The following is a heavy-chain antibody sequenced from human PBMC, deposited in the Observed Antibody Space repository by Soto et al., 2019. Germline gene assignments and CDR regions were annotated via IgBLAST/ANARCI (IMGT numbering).Heavy chain of an antibody. V-gene: IGHV1-3*01. Sequence: QVQLVQSGAEVKKSGASVRVSCKASGYTFTNYSMHWVRQAPGQRLEWMGWINAGNGNTKYSQKFQGRVTITRDTSASTAYMEVSSLRSEDTAGYYCARDMVTAGTYCYVMDVGGQGTTVTLSS. CDR3: ARDMVTAGTYCYVMDV. CDR1: GYTFTNYS. CDR2: INAGNGNT. D-gene: IGHD6-19*01. J-gene: IGHJ6*02.